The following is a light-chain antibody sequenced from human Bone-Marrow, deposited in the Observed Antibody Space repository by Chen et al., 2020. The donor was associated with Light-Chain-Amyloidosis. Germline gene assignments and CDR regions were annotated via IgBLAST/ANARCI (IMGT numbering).Light chain of an antibody. CDR2: RNY. CDR3: AVWDDSLSGPV. Sequence: QSVVTQAPSTSGTPGQRVYISCSGSDSNIEGNDVDWYQQLPGAAPKLLIYRNYQRPSGVPERFSAFKSGTSASLAISGLRAEDEGDYYCAVWDDSLSGPVFGGGTKLTVL. CDR1: DSNIEGND. V-gene: IGLV1-47*01. J-gene: IGLJ2*01.